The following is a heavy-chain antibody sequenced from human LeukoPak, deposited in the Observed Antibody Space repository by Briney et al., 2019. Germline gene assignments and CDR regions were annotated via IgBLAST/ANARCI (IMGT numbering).Heavy chain of an antibody. Sequence: ASVKVSCKASGYTFTGYYMHWVRQAPGQGLEWMGWINPNSGGTNYAQKFQGRVTMTRDTSISTAYMELSRLRSDDTAVYYCARFDDYVWGSYRPQELDYWGQGTLVTVSS. CDR2: INPNSGGT. J-gene: IGHJ4*02. D-gene: IGHD3-16*02. V-gene: IGHV1-2*02. CDR3: ARFDDYVWGSYRPQELDY. CDR1: GYTFTGYY.